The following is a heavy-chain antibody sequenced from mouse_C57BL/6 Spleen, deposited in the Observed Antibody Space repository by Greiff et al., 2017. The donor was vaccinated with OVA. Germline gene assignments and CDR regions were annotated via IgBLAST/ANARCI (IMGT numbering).Heavy chain of an antibody. V-gene: IGHV1-82*01. CDR3: ARCPYYSNYERYFDV. CDR2: IYPGDGDT. CDR1: GYAFSSSW. D-gene: IGHD2-5*01. Sequence: VQLQQSGPELVQPGASVKISCKASGYAFSSSWMNWVKQRPGKGLEWFGRIYPGDGDTNYNGKFKGKATLPADKSSRTANMQLSSLTSEDSAVYFGARCPYYSNYERYFDVWGTGTTVTVSS. J-gene: IGHJ1*03.